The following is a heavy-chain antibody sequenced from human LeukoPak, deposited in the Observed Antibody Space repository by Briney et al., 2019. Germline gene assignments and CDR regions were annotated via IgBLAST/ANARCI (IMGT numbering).Heavy chain of an antibody. D-gene: IGHD6-19*01. CDR3: ARLIAVAGTNFDY. Sequence: GASVKVSCKASGYTFTSYGISWVRQAPGQGLEWMGWISAYNGNTNYVQKLQGRVTMATDTSTSTAYMELRSLRSDDSAVYYCARLIAVAGTNFDYWGQGTLVTVSS. V-gene: IGHV1-18*01. CDR1: GYTFTSYG. CDR2: ISAYNGNT. J-gene: IGHJ4*02.